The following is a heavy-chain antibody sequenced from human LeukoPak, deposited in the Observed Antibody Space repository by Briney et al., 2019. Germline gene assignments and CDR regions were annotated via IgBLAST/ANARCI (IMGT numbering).Heavy chain of an antibody. CDR2: IRYDGSSR. CDR1: GFTFSNYA. CDR3: AKDDRSYYGSGSYFGY. V-gene: IGHV3-30*02. J-gene: IGHJ4*02. D-gene: IGHD3-10*01. Sequence: GGSLRLSCAASGFTFSNYAMHWVRQAPVKGLEWLAYIRYDGSSRYYADFVKGRFTISRDNSKNTLYLQMNSLRAEDTAVYYCAKDDRSYYGSGSYFGYWGQGTLVTVSS.